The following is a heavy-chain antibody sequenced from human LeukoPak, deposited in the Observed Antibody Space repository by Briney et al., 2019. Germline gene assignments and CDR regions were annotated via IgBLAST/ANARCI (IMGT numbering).Heavy chain of an antibody. J-gene: IGHJ5*02. CDR1: GGSISGYY. D-gene: IGHD3-22*01. Sequence: SETLSLTCTVSGGSISGYYWSWIRQPPGKGLEWIGYIYYSGSTNYNPTLKSRVTISLDTSKNQFSLKLSSVTAADTAVYYCARHTDSSGDYDPWGQGTLVTVSS. CDR3: ARHTDSSGDYDP. CDR2: IYYSGST. V-gene: IGHV4-59*08.